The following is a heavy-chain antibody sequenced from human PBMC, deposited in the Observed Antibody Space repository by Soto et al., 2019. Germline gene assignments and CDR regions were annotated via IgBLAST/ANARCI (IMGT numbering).Heavy chain of an antibody. J-gene: IGHJ1*01. Sequence: QVQLVQSGAEVKKPGSSVKVSCKASGGTFSSYAISWVRQAPGQGLEWMGGIIPIFGTANYAQKFQGRVTITADESASTAYMELSSLRSEDTAVYYCAREPGIAVAGSEYFQHWGQGTLVTVSS. CDR1: GGTFSSYA. CDR2: IIPIFGTA. V-gene: IGHV1-69*01. D-gene: IGHD6-19*01. CDR3: AREPGIAVAGSEYFQH.